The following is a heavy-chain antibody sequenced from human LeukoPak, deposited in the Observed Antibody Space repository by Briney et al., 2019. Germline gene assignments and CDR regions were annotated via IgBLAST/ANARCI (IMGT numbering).Heavy chain of an antibody. D-gene: IGHD1-26*01. J-gene: IGHJ4*02. Sequence: SETLSLSCTVSGYSISSNYSWGWIRQPPGKGLEWIGNIYHDGNTYYNPSLKSRVTISVDTSKNQFSLRLSSVTAADTAVYYCARFFRTVWELPYYWGPGTLVTVSS. V-gene: IGHV4-38-2*02. CDR2: IYHDGNT. CDR3: ARFFRTVWELPYY. CDR1: GYSISSNYS.